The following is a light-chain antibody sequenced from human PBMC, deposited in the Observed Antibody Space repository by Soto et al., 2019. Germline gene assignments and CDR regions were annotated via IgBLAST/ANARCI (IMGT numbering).Light chain of an antibody. CDR2: GAS. J-gene: IGKJ2*01. Sequence: EIVMTQSPATLSVSPGERATLSCRASQSVSSNLAWYQQKPGQAPRLLIYGASTRATGIPARFSGSGSGTEFTLTISRLQYVDFAGYYCQQYNNWPPYTFGQGTKLDIK. V-gene: IGKV3-15*01. CDR3: QQYNNWPPYT. CDR1: QSVSSN.